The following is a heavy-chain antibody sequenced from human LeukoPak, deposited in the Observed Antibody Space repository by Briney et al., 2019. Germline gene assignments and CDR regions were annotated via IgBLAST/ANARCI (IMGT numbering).Heavy chain of an antibody. Sequence: GGSLRLSCAASGFTFSSYAMSWVRQAPGKGLEWVSAISGSGGSTYYADSVKGRFTISRDNSKNTLYLQMNSLRAEDTAVYYCAKDVVRFLEWWAFDYWGQGTLVTVSS. CDR3: AKDVVRFLEWWAFDY. CDR2: ISGSGGST. CDR1: GFTFSSYA. J-gene: IGHJ4*02. V-gene: IGHV3-23*01. D-gene: IGHD3-3*01.